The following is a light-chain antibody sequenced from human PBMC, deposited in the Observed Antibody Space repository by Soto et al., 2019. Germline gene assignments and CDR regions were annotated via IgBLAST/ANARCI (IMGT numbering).Light chain of an antibody. V-gene: IGLV1-51*01. J-gene: IGLJ2*01. CDR2: DXN. CDR1: XXXIGNRY. Sequence: QSVXXQPXXXSAAPXXKVXXSCXXSXXXIGNRYVSWYQQVTGTAPKLLXXDXNQRPSGIPDRFSXSKSGTSATLDISGLQTGDEADYYCGTWDTSLGAVVFGGGTQLTVL. CDR3: GTWDTSLGAVV.